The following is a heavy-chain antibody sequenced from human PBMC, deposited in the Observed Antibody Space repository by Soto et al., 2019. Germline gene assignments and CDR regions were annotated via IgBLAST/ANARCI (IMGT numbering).Heavy chain of an antibody. D-gene: IGHD5-18*01. CDR3: ARAGTAMVTLDY. Sequence: SETLSLTCAVYGGSFSSYFWSWIRQPPGKGLEWIGYIYYSGSTNYNPSLKSRVTISVDTSKNQFSLRLSSVTPADTAVYYCARAGTAMVTLDYWGQGTLVTVSS. V-gene: IGHV4-59*01. CDR1: GGSFSSYF. J-gene: IGHJ4*02. CDR2: IYYSGST.